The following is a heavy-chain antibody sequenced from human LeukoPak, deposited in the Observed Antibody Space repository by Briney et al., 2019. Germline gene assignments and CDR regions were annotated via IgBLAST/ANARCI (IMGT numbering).Heavy chain of an antibody. J-gene: IGHJ3*02. V-gene: IGHV4-59*01. CDR1: GGSISSYY. Sequence: SETLSLTCTVSGGSISSYYWSWIRQPPGKGLEWIGYIYYSGSTNYNPSLKGRVTISVDTSKNQFSLKLSSVTAADTAVYYCARAAHDYGNAFDIWGQGTMVTVSS. D-gene: IGHD4-17*01. CDR2: IYYSGST. CDR3: ARAAHDYGNAFDI.